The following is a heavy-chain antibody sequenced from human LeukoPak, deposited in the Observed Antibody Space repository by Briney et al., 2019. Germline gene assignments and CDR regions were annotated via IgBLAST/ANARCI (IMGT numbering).Heavy chain of an antibody. CDR2: IYYSGST. CDR1: GGSISSSSYY. V-gene: IGHV4-39*07. J-gene: IGHJ2*01. CDR3: ARERGYSGYYRPFDL. D-gene: IGHD5-12*01. Sequence: SETLSLTCTVSGGSISSSSYYWGWLRQPPGKGLEWIGSIYYSGSTYYNPSLKSRVTISVDTSKNQFSLKLSSVTAADTAVYYCARERGYSGYYRPFDLWGRGTLVTVS.